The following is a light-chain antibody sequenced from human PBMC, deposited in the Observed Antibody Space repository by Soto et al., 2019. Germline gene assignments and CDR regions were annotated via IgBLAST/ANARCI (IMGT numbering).Light chain of an antibody. CDR1: SSNIGSTR. Sequence: QSALTQPPSASGTPGRRVAISCSGASSNIGSTRANWYRQLPGSAPKLLIYSDNQRPSGVPDRFSGSKSGTSAYLAISGLQSEDEADYYCAAWDNSLNGYVFGTGTKVTVL. J-gene: IGLJ1*01. CDR2: SDN. V-gene: IGLV1-44*01. CDR3: AAWDNSLNGYV.